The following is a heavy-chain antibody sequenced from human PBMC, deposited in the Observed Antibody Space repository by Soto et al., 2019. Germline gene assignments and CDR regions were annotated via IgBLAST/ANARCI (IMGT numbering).Heavy chain of an antibody. CDR3: ARDRIAARTHFDY. D-gene: IGHD6-6*01. CDR2: ISSSSSTI. J-gene: IGHJ4*02. V-gene: IGHV3-48*01. CDR1: GFTFSSYS. Sequence: GGSLRLSCAASGFTFSSYSMNWVRQAPGKGLEWVSYISSSSSTIYYADSVKGRFTISRDNAKNSLYLQMNSLRAEDTAVYYCARDRIAARTHFDYWGQGTLVTVSS.